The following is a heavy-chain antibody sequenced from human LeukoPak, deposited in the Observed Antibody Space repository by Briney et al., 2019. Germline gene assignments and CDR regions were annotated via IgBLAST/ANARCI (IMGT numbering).Heavy chain of an antibody. J-gene: IGHJ4*02. Sequence: SETLSLTCTGSGGSISSYYWSWIRQPPGKGLEWIGYIYYSGSTNYNPSLKSRVTISVDTSKNQFSLKLSSVTAADTAVYYCARDEYSSSWYQHWGQGTLVTVSS. D-gene: IGHD6-13*01. CDR1: GGSISSYY. CDR3: ARDEYSSSWYQH. V-gene: IGHV4-59*01. CDR2: IYYSGST.